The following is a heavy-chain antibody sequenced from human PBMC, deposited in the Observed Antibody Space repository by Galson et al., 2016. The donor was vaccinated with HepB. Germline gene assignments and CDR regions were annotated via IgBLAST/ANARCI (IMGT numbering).Heavy chain of an antibody. CDR2: IYWNDDK. CDR3: AHGLRYYVFRRGYSPLFDY. V-gene: IGHV2-5*01. D-gene: IGHD3-3*01. CDR1: GFSLSHSGVG. Sequence: PALVQPTQTLTLTCTFSGFSLSHSGVGVGWIRQPPGKALEWLTIIYWNDDKWYSPSLKSRLTITKDTSKNQVVLTMANMDPVDPTTYYCAHGLRYYVFRRGYSPLFDYWGQGTLVTVSS. J-gene: IGHJ4*02.